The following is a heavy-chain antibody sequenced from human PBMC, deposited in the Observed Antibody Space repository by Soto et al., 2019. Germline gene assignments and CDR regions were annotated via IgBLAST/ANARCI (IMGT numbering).Heavy chain of an antibody. CDR2: TYYRSRFFS. J-gene: IGHJ5*02. V-gene: IGHV6-1*01. CDR1: GDSVSSYSAA. CDR3: VRDRYRSSGWFDP. D-gene: IGHD3-10*01. Sequence: PSQTLSLTPAISGDSVSSYSAAWNWIRQSPSGGLEWLGRTYYRSRFFSDYAESVKSRIIINPDTSKNQFSLQLKSVTPEDTAVYYGVRDRYRSSGWFDPWGQGTPVTVSS.